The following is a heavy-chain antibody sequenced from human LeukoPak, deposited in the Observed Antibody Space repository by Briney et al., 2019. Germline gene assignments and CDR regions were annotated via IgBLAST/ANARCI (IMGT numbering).Heavy chain of an antibody. V-gene: IGHV3-66*01. CDR2: INSGGST. D-gene: IGHD4-17*01. J-gene: IGHJ6*02. Sequence: GGSLRLSCAASGFTVSNNCMAWVRQAPGKGLEWVSVINSGGSTDYADSVKGRFTISRDNSKNTLFLQMNSLRAEDTALYHCTRTYGDYDYYYGLDVWGQGTTVTVSS. CDR1: GFTVSNNC. CDR3: TRTYGDYDYYYGLDV.